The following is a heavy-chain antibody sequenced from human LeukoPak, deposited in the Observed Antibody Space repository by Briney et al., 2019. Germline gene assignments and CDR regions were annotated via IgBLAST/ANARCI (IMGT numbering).Heavy chain of an antibody. CDR1: GGSISCYY. D-gene: IGHD3-10*01. J-gene: IGHJ6*03. CDR3: ARGLMVRGVIGYYYYMDV. Sequence: SETLSLTCTVSGGSISCYYWSWIRQPPGKGLEWIGYIYYSGSTNYNPSLKSRVTISVDTSKNQFSLKLSSVTAADTAVYYCARGLMVRGVIGYYYYMDVWGKGTTVTVSS. CDR2: IYYSGST. V-gene: IGHV4-59*01.